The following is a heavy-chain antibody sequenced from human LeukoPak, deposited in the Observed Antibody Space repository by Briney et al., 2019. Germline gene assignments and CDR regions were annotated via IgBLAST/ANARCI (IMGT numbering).Heavy chain of an antibody. V-gene: IGHV4-34*01. Sequence: PSETLSLTCAVYGDSLSRYYWSWIRQPPGKGLEWIGEINHSGSTNYNPSLKSRVTISVDTSKNQFSLKLSSVTAADTAVYYCARGYSYGYGDFDYWGQGTLVTVSS. CDR2: INHSGST. D-gene: IGHD5-18*01. J-gene: IGHJ4*02. CDR3: ARGYSYGYGDFDY. CDR1: GDSLSRYY.